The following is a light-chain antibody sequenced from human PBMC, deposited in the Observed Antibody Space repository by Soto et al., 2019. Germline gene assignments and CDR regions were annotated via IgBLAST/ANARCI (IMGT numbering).Light chain of an antibody. CDR1: QSVSDFY. CDR3: QQYGNSPVT. V-gene: IGKV3-20*01. CDR2: GAS. J-gene: IGKJ1*01. Sequence: EIVLTQSPGTLSLSPGETGTLSCRASQSVSDFYLAWYQQKPGQAPRLLIYGASSRATGIPDRFSGSGSGTEFTLTISGLEPEDFAVYYCQQYGNSPVTFGQGTKVEIK.